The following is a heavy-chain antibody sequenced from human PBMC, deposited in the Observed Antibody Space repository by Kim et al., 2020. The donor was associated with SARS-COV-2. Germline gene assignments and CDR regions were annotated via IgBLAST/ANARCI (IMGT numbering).Heavy chain of an antibody. CDR2: INHSGST. Sequence: SETLSLTCAVYGGSFSGYYWSWIRQPPGKGLEWIGEINHSGSTNYNPSLKSRVTISVDTSKNQFSLKLSSVTAADTAVYYCAKKNPFSGFWSGYSYNWFDPWGQGTLVTVSS. J-gene: IGHJ5*02. CDR3: AKKNPFSGFWSGYSYNWFDP. D-gene: IGHD3-3*01. V-gene: IGHV4-34*01. CDR1: GGSFSGYY.